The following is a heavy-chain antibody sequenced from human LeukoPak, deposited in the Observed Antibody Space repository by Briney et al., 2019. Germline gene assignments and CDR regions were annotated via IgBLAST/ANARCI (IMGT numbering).Heavy chain of an antibody. D-gene: IGHD5-12*01. Sequence: SVKVSCKASGGTVSSYAISWVRQAPGQGLEWMGRIIPIFGIANYAQKFQGRVTITADKSTSTAYMELSSLRSEDTAVYYCAREVKGGYDRLNWFDPWGQGTLVTVSS. V-gene: IGHV1-69*04. J-gene: IGHJ5*02. CDR1: GGTVSSYA. CDR2: IIPIFGIA. CDR3: AREVKGGYDRLNWFDP.